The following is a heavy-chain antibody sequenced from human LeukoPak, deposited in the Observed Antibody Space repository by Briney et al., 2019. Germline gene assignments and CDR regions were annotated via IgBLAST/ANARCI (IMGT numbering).Heavy chain of an antibody. CDR2: ISTSGST. D-gene: IGHD3-22*01. CDR1: GASISGSGYY. V-gene: IGHV4-61*02. CDR3: ARNAYYDSSGYAY. J-gene: IGHJ4*02. Sequence: SETLSLTCTVSGASISGSGYYWSWIRQPAGKGLEWIGRISTSGSTNYNPSLKSRVTMSVDTSKNQFSLKLSSVTAADTAVYCCARNAYYDSSGYAYWGQGTLVTVSS.